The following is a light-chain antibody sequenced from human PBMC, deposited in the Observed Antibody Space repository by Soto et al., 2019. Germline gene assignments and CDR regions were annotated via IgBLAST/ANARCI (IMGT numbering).Light chain of an antibody. J-gene: IGKJ3*01. CDR2: GAT. CDR1: QSINIY. V-gene: IGKV1-39*01. CDR3: QESSSGPPFT. Sequence: DIQITQYPSSLSASVGDRVTIACRATQSINIYLNWYQQKQGKAPKLLIYGATTLQSGVPSRFSADGSGTNFNLAVSSLQAEDFATYYCQESSSGPPFTFGPGTKVDIK.